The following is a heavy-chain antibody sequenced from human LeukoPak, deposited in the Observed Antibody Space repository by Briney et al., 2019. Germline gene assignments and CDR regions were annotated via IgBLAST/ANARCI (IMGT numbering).Heavy chain of an antibody. J-gene: IGHJ4*02. CDR1: GFTFSSYS. CDR2: ISSSSSTI. CDR3: ARVGDSSGWQYYLDY. V-gene: IGHV3-48*01. Sequence: GGSLRLSCAASGFTFSSYSMNWVRQAPGKGLEWVSYISSSSSTIYYADSVKGRFTISRDNAKNSLYLQMNSLRAEDTAVCYCARVGDSSGWQYYLDYWGQGTLVTVSS. D-gene: IGHD6-19*01.